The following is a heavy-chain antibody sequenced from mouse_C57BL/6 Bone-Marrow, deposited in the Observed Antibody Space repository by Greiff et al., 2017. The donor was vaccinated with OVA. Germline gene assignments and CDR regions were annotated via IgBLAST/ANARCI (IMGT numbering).Heavy chain of an antibody. D-gene: IGHD1-1*01. V-gene: IGHV14-1*01. CDR1: GFHIKDYY. J-gene: IGHJ1*03. CDR3: TTWGYGRSHLYFDV. CDR2: IDPEDGDT. Sequence: EVKLVESGAELVRPGASVKLSCTASGFHIKDYYMHWVKQRPEQGLEWIGRIDPEDGDTEYAPKFQGKATMTADTSSNTAYLQLSSLTSEDTAVYYRTTWGYGRSHLYFDVWGTGTTVTVPS.